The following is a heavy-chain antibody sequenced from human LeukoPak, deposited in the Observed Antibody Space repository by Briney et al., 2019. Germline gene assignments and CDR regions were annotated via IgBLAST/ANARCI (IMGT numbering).Heavy chain of an antibody. CDR2: MNPNSGNT. CDR1: GYTFTNYD. V-gene: IGHV1-8*01. D-gene: IGHD6-19*01. Sequence: ASVKVSCKASGYTFTNYDINWVRQATGQGLEWMGWMNPNSGNTGYAQKFQGRVTMTRNTSISTAYMDLSSLRSEDTAVYYCARGGWGAYSSGWPNWFDPWGQGTLVTVSS. J-gene: IGHJ5*02. CDR3: ARGGWGAYSSGWPNWFDP.